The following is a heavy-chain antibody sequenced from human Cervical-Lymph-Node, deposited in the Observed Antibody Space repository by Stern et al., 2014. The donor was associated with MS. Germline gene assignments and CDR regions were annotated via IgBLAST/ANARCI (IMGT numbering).Heavy chain of an antibody. CDR3: ARDKATTVDAFNI. CDR2: IYDSGCT. D-gene: IGHD4-17*01. CDR1: GASISSGGYY. V-gene: IGHV4-31*03. J-gene: IGHJ3*02. Sequence: VQLVESGPGLVKPSQTLSLTCTVSGASISSGGYYWSWIRQLPGKGLEWIGYIYDSGCTYYTPSLKSRVIILIDTSKNQLSLRLMSVTAADTAVYYCARDKATTVDAFNIWGQGTMVTVSS.